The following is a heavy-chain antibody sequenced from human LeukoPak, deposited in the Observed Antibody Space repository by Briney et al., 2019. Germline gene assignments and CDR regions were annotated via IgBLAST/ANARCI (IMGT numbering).Heavy chain of an antibody. Sequence: GGSLRLSCAASAASGFTFSSYAFHWVRQAPGKGLEWVAVISYDGNNKYYADSVRGRFTISRDNSKSTLFLQMNSLRVEDTAVYYCATEGSVNYYYDISGYYNHWGQGTLVTVSS. V-gene: IGHV3-30-3*01. CDR3: ATEGSVNYYYDISGYYNH. CDR2: ISYDGNNK. D-gene: IGHD3-22*01. J-gene: IGHJ4*02. CDR1: GFTFSSYA.